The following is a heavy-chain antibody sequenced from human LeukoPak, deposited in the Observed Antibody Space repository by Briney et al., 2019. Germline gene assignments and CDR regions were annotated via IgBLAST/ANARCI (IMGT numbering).Heavy chain of an antibody. CDR3: ARVDVLMVYAYARYMDV. Sequence: GGSLRLSCAASGFTFSSYWMHWVRQAPGKGLVWVSRINSDGSSTSYADSVKGRFTISRDNAKNTLYLQMNSLRAEDTAVYYCARVDVLMVYAYARYMDVWGKGTTVTVSS. V-gene: IGHV3-74*01. CDR1: GFTFSSYW. CDR2: INSDGSST. J-gene: IGHJ6*03. D-gene: IGHD2-8*01.